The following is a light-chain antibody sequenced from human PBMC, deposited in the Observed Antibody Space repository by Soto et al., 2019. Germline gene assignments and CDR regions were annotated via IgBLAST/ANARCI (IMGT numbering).Light chain of an antibody. CDR2: EVN. CDR1: GSDIGAYNY. V-gene: IGLV2-8*01. Sequence: QSALTQPPSASGSPGQSVTISSTEPGSDIGAYNYVSWFQQHPGEAPKLIISEVNKRPSGVPDRFSGSKSGNTASLTVSGLQAEDEADYYCTSYGGRDNLMFGGGTKLTVL. J-gene: IGLJ3*02. CDR3: TSYGGRDNLM.